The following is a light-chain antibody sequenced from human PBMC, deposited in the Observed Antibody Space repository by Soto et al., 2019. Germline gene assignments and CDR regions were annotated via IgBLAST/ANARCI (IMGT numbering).Light chain of an antibody. Sequence: QSVLTQPASVSGSPGHSITISCTGTTSDVGNSKFVSWYQQHPDKAPRLIIYEVNNRPSGVSDRFSDSKSVNTASLTISGLQTEDEADYYCNSYSPSGDYAVFGPGTKLTVL. CDR2: EVN. V-gene: IGLV2-14*01. CDR3: NSYSPSGDYAV. J-gene: IGLJ1*01. CDR1: TSDVGNSKF.